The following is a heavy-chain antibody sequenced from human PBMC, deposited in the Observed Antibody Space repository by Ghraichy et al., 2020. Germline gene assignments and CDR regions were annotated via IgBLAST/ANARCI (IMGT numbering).Heavy chain of an antibody. CDR2: IYYSGGT. CDR3: ARGARDFHY. CDR1: GGAMNYYY. J-gene: IGHJ4*02. D-gene: IGHD1-26*01. V-gene: IGHV4-59*03. Sequence: SETLSLTCTVSGGAMNYYYWSWIRQPPGKGLEWIGNIYYSGGTNYNPSLKSRVTISLDTSKNQFSLRLSSVSAADTAVYYCARGARDFHYWGQGTLVTVSS.